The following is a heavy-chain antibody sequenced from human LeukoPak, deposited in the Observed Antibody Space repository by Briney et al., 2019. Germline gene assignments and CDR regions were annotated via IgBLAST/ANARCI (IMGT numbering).Heavy chain of an antibody. J-gene: IGHJ4*02. CDR3: AKGHSSGFNFDY. CDR1: GFTFGSYG. CDR2: ISYDGSNK. Sequence: GGSLRLSCAASGFTFGSYGMHWVRQAPGKGLEWVAVISYDGSNKYYADSVKGRFTISRDNSKNTLYLQMNSLRAEDTAVYYCAKGHSSGFNFDYWGQGTLVTVSS. D-gene: IGHD6-19*01. V-gene: IGHV3-30*18.